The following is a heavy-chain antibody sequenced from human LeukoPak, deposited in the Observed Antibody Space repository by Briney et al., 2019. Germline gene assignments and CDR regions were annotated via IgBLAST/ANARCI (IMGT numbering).Heavy chain of an antibody. Sequence: GASVTVSCTASGYTFTDYYIHWVRQAPGQGLEWMGWINPNGGGTNYGQKFQGRVTVTRDTSINTAYMELSSLRSDDTALYYCAGGITGGDYWGQGTLVTVSS. CDR2: INPNGGGT. V-gene: IGHV1-2*02. J-gene: IGHJ4*02. CDR1: GYTFTDYY. D-gene: IGHD1-14*01. CDR3: AGGITGGDY.